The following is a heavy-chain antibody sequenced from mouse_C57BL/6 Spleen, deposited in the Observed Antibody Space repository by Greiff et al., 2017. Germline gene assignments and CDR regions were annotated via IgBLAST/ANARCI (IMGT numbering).Heavy chain of an antibody. J-gene: IGHJ3*01. CDR1: GYTFTDYN. Sequence: EVQLQESGPELVKPGASVKMSCKASGYTFTDYNMHWVKQSHGKSLEWIGYINPNNGGTSYNQKFKGKATLTVNKSSSTAYMELRSLTSEDSAVYYCARDYDYDRFAYWGQGTLVTVSA. D-gene: IGHD2-4*01. V-gene: IGHV1-22*01. CDR3: ARDYDYDRFAY. CDR2: INPNNGGT.